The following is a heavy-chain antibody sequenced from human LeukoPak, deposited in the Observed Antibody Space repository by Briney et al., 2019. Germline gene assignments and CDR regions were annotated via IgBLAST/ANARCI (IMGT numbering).Heavy chain of an antibody. D-gene: IGHD3-10*01. CDR3: ARVMVRGVTVIGY. CDR1: GYTFTSYG. Sequence: ASVKVSCKASGYTFTSYGINWVRLATGQGLEWMGWMNPNSGNTGYAQKFQGRVTMTRNTSISTAYMELSSLRSEDTAVYYCARVMVRGVTVIGYWGQGTLVTVSS. V-gene: IGHV1-8*02. CDR2: MNPNSGNT. J-gene: IGHJ4*02.